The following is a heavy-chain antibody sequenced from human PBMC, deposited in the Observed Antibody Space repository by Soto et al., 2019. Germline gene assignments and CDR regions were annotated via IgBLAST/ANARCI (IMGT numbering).Heavy chain of an antibody. V-gene: IGHV3-23*01. Sequence: PGGSLRLSCAASGFTFSSYAMSWVRQAPGKGLEWVSAISGSGGSTYYADYVKGRFTISRDNSKNTLYLQMNSLRAEDTAVYYCAKARAGSGYDLAYYYYMDVWGKGTTVTVSS. CDR2: ISGSGGST. CDR1: GFTFSSYA. D-gene: IGHD5-12*01. CDR3: AKARAGSGYDLAYYYYMDV. J-gene: IGHJ6*03.